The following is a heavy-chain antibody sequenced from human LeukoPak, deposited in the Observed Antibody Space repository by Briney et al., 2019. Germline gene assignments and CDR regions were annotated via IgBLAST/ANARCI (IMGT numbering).Heavy chain of an antibody. V-gene: IGHV4-34*01. D-gene: IGHD3-3*01. J-gene: IGHJ6*03. Sequence: SGTLSLTCAVYGGSFSGYYWSWIRQPPGKGLEWIGEINHSGSTNYNPSLKSRVTISVDTSKNQFSLKLSSVTAADTAVYYCARFTHGRVTFFYYMDVWGKGTTVTVSS. CDR1: GGSFSGYY. CDR3: ARFTHGRVTFFYYMDV. CDR2: INHSGST.